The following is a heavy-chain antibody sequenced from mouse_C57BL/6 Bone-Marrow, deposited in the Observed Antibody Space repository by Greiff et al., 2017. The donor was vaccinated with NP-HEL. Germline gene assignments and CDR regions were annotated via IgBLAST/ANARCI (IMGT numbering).Heavy chain of an antibody. CDR2: INYDGSST. D-gene: IGHD2-3*01. V-gene: IGHV5-16*01. CDR1: GFTFSDYY. Sequence: EVQRVESEGGLVQPGSSMKLSCTASGFTFSDYYMAWVRQVPEKGLEWVANINYDGSSTYYLDSLKSRFIISRDNTKNILYPQMSSLKSEDTASYYCAKDRDGYDDWGQGTTLTVSS. J-gene: IGHJ2*01. CDR3: AKDRDGYDD.